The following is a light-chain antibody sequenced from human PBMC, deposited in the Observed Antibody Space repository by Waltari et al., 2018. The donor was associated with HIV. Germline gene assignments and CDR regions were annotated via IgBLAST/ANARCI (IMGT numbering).Light chain of an antibody. CDR3: QQYYSLPTT. Sequence: DIVMTQSPDSLAVSLGERVTINCRSSRTVFYTHNRPNYLAWYQQKPGKPPRCLIYWSSTRAGGVPDRVSGSGSGTDFSLTISGLQADDVALYYCQQYYSLPTTFGGGTKVEIK. J-gene: IGKJ4*01. V-gene: IGKV4-1*01. CDR1: RTVFYTHNRPNY. CDR2: WSS.